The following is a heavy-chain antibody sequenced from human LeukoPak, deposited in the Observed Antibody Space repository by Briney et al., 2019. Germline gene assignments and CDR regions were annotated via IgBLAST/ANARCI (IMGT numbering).Heavy chain of an antibody. D-gene: IGHD5-12*01. Sequence: GGSLRLSCAASGFTFSSYEMNWVRQAPGKGLEWISYISTSGSTIYYADSVKGRFTISRDNGKNSLYLQMESLRAEDTGVYYCARDSKGYSGYDLGGGFDYWGKGTLVTVSS. CDR2: ISTSGSTI. CDR3: ARDSKGYSGYDLGGGFDY. CDR1: GFTFSSYE. J-gene: IGHJ4*02. V-gene: IGHV3-48*03.